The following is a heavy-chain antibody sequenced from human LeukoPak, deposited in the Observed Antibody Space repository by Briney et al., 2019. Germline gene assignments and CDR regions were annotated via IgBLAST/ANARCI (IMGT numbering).Heavy chain of an antibody. CDR1: GFTFSDYY. D-gene: IGHD4-17*01. CDR2: ISSSGSTI. Sequence: GGSLRLSCVASGFTFSDYYMSWIRQAPGKGLEWVSYISSSGSTIYYADSVKGRFTISRDNAKNSLYLQMNSLRAEDTAVYYCARAPATVTTKDDAFDIWGQGTMVTVSS. CDR3: ARAPATVTTKDDAFDI. V-gene: IGHV3-11*04. J-gene: IGHJ3*02.